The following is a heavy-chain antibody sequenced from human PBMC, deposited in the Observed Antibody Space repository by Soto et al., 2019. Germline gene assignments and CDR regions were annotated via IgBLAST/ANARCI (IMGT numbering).Heavy chain of an antibody. Sequence: TFSVSAVHWFCQSSGKGLEWIGRIRNKVNSYATVYPASVRGRFRLSRDDSKNTAYLQMNSLRTDDTAVYYCATLPNVDGGVGGRYFDLWGRGTLVTVSS. D-gene: IGHD4-17*01. J-gene: IGHJ2*01. V-gene: IGHV3-73*01. CDR2: IRNKVNSYAT. CDR1: TFSVSA. CDR3: ATLPNVDGGVGGRYFDL.